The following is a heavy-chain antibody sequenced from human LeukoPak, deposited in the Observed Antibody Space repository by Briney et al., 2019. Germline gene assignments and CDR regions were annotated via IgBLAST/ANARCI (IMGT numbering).Heavy chain of an antibody. D-gene: IGHD3-16*01. CDR1: GFTFSSYN. CDR3: ASHSYGYNH. Sequence: PGGSLRLSCAASGFTFSSYNMNWVRQAPGKGLEWVANIKQDGSEKNYVDSVKGRFTIFRDNARNSLYLQMNSLRAEDTAVYYCASHSYGYNHWGQGTLVIVSS. J-gene: IGHJ5*02. CDR2: IKQDGSEK. V-gene: IGHV3-7*01.